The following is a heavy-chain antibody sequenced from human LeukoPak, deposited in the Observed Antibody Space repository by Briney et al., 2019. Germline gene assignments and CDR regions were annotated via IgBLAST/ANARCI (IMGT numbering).Heavy chain of an antibody. CDR3: AREVYDSSGYALDY. CDR1: GGSISSHY. J-gene: IGHJ4*02. D-gene: IGHD3-22*01. V-gene: IGHV4-59*11. CDR2: IYYSGST. Sequence: KTSETLSLTCTVSGGSISSHYWSWIRQPPGKGLEWIGYIYYSGSTNYNPSLKSRVTISVDTSKNQFSLKLSSVTAADTAVYYCAREVYDSSGYALDYWGQGTLVTVSS.